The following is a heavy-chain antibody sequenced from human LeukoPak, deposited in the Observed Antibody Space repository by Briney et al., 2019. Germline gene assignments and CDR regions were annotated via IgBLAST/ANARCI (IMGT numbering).Heavy chain of an antibody. J-gene: IGHJ4*02. CDR1: PDSTTSNF. Sequence: SETLSLTCTVSPDSTTSNFWSWVRQPPGKGLEWIGEIHRSGGTSYNPSLQSRVTISIDRSKNQIALELSSVTAADTAVYYCAREIVGGFNPGAYWGQGTLVTVSS. D-gene: IGHD1-14*01. CDR2: IHRSGGT. V-gene: IGHV4-4*02. CDR3: AREIVGGFNPGAY.